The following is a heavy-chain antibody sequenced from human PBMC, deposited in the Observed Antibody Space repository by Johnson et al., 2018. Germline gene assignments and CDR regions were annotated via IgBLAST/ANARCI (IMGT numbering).Heavy chain of an antibody. J-gene: IGHJ3*02. CDR3: ANDRGRYCSGDSGGCEAFDI. V-gene: IGHV3-9*01. Sequence: VQLVQSGGGLVQPGRSXRLSCAASGFTFDDYAMHWVRQAPGKGLEWVSGISWNSGSIGYGDSVKGRFTISSDNAKNSLYLQINSLRAEDTALYYCANDRGRYCSGDSGGCEAFDIWGQGTMVTVSS. CDR2: ISWNSGSI. D-gene: IGHD2-15*01. CDR1: GFTFDDYA.